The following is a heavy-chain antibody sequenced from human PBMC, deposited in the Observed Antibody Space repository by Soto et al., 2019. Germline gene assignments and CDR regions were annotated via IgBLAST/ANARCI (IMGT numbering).Heavy chain of an antibody. Sequence: SETLSLTCTVSGGSISSYYWSWIRQPAGKGLEWIGRIYTSGSTNYNPSLKSRVTMSVDTSKNQFSLKLSSVTAADTAVYYCARDHYCSGGSCYSDYWGQGALVTVSS. CDR1: GGSISSYY. CDR3: ARDHYCSGGSCYSDY. D-gene: IGHD2-15*01. CDR2: IYTSGST. J-gene: IGHJ4*02. V-gene: IGHV4-4*07.